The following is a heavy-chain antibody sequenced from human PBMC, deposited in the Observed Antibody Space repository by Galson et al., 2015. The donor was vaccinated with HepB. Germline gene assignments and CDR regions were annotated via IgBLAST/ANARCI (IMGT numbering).Heavy chain of an antibody. D-gene: IGHD3-22*01. V-gene: IGHV3-30*18. CDR3: AKDGYTSRTHYYDSSGYGFDY. CDR1: GFTFSSYG. J-gene: IGHJ4*02. CDR2: ISYDGSNK. Sequence: SLRLSCAASGFTFSSYGMHWVRQAPGKGLEWVAVISYDGSNKYYADSVKGRFTISRDNSKNTLYLQMNSLRAEDTAVYYCAKDGYTSRTHYYDSSGYGFDYWGQGTLVTVSS.